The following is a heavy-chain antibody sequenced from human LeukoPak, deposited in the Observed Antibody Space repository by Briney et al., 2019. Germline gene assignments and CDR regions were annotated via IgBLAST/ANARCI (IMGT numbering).Heavy chain of an antibody. CDR2: INHSGST. D-gene: IGHD3-16*01. V-gene: IGHV4-34*01. J-gene: IGHJ5*02. CDR3: ARGILINWFDP. CDR1: GGSFSGYY. Sequence: SETLSLTCAVYGGSFSGYYWSWIRQPPGKGLEWIGEINHSGSTNYNPSLKGRVTISVDTSKNQFSLKLSSVTAADTAVYYCARGILINWFDPWGQGTLVTVSS.